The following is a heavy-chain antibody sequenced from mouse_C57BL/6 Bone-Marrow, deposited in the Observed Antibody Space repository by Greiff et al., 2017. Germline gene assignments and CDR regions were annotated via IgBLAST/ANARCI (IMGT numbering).Heavy chain of an antibody. CDR3: ARPYYSNYWYFDV. CDR1: GYTFTSYW. V-gene: IGHV1-55*01. D-gene: IGHD2-5*01. Sequence: QVHVKQPGAELVKPGASVKMSCKASGYTFTSYWITWVKQRPGQGLEWIGDIYPGSGSTNYNEKFKSKATLTVDTSPSTAYMQLSSLTSEDSAVYYCARPYYSNYWYFDVWGTGTTVTVSS. J-gene: IGHJ1*03. CDR2: IYPGSGST.